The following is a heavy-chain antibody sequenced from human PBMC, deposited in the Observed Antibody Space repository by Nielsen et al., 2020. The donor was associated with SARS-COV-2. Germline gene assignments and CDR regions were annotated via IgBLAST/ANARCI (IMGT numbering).Heavy chain of an antibody. CDR3: ARDRLRGFSNSGLPH. Sequence: GESLKISCAASGFSFSTYGMHWVRQALGKGLEWVGDIGSDGDATHYADSVKGRFTISRDNSMNTLSLQMSNLRAEDTAVYYCARDRLRGFSNSGLPHWGQGTLVTVSS. D-gene: IGHD3-10*01. J-gene: IGHJ4*02. CDR1: GFSFSTYG. V-gene: IGHV3-33*01. CDR2: IGSDGDAT.